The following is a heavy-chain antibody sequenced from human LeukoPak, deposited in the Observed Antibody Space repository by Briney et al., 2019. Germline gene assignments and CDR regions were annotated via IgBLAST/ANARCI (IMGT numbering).Heavy chain of an antibody. CDR3: AKDIVPAYYDILTGYYFDY. J-gene: IGHJ4*02. V-gene: IGHV3-53*01. D-gene: IGHD3-9*01. Sequence: GGSLRLSCAAAGVTVSSNYMSWVRQVPGRGLEWVSMLYSDGTTHYLDSVKGRFSISRDNSKNTLYLQMNSLRAEDTAVYYCAKDIVPAYYDILTGYYFDYWGQGTLVTVSS. CDR1: GVTVSSNY. CDR2: LYSDGTT.